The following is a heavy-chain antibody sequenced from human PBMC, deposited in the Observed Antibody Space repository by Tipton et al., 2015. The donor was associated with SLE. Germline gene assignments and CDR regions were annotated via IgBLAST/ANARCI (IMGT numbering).Heavy chain of an antibody. CDR3: ARDKSSHSKYILDY. CDR1: GGSIRGYY. CDR2: IDTSGYT. V-gene: IGHV4-4*07. D-gene: IGHD3-3*02. J-gene: IGHJ4*02. Sequence: TLSLTCSVSGGSIRGYYWSWIRQPAGKELQWIGRIDTSGYTNYNPSLRRRVTMSVDTSKNQFSLKLTSVTAADTAVYYCARDKSSHSKYILDYWGQGTLVTVSS.